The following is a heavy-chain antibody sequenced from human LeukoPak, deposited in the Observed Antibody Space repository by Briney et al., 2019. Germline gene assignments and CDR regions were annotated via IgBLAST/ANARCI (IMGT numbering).Heavy chain of an antibody. CDR2: MYLSGTT. CDR1: GDSINSLDL. D-gene: IGHD3-22*01. Sequence: SETLSPTCTVSGDSINSLDLWSWVRQPPGKGLEWIGEMYLSGTTHSNPSVKSRVTIPIDKSKNQFFLNLSSVTAADTAVYYCAGLVGRYSSGLYYYYFDYWGQGTLVIVSS. CDR3: AGLVGRYSSGLYYYYFDY. V-gene: IGHV4-4*02. J-gene: IGHJ4*02.